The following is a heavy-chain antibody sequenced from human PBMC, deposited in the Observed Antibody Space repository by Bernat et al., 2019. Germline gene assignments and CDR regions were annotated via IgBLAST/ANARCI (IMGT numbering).Heavy chain of an antibody. V-gene: IGHV3-23*04. J-gene: IGHJ4*02. D-gene: IGHD6-13*01. CDR2: ISHSGGST. CDR3: AKDWRSSSWYYFDY. Sequence: EVQLVESGGGLVQPGGSLRLSCAASGFPFSSYAMSWVRQAPGKGLELVSAISHSGGSTYYADSVKGRFTIYRDNSKNTLYLQMSSLRAEDTAVYYCAKDWRSSSWYYFDYWGQGTLVTVSS. CDR1: GFPFSSYA.